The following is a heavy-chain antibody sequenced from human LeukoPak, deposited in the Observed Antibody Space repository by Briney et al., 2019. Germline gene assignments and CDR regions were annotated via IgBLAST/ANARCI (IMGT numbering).Heavy chain of an antibody. Sequence: GASVKVSCKASGYTFTGYYMHWVRQAPGQGLEWMGWINPNSGGTNYAQKFQGRVTMTRDTSISTAYMELSRLRSDDTAVYYCARVGSYYGSGSYYLTSRVFDPWGQGTLVTVSS. CDR1: GYTFTGYY. CDR3: ARVGSYYGSGSYYLTSRVFDP. J-gene: IGHJ5*02. V-gene: IGHV1-2*02. D-gene: IGHD3-10*01. CDR2: INPNSGGT.